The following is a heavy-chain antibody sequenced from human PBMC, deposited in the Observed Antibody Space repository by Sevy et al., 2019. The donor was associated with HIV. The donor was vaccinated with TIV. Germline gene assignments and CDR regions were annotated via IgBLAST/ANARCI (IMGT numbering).Heavy chain of an antibody. J-gene: IGHJ4*02. V-gene: IGHV4-39*01. Sequence: SETLSLTCTVSGGSISSSSYYWGWIRQPPGKGLEWIGSIYYSGSTYYNPSLKSQVTISVDTYKNQFSLKLSSVTAADTAVYYWATRGDYYGSGSYYPEYYFDYWGQGTLVTGLL. CDR2: IYYSGST. D-gene: IGHD3-10*01. CDR3: ATRGDYYGSGSYYPEYYFDY. CDR1: GGSISSSSYY.